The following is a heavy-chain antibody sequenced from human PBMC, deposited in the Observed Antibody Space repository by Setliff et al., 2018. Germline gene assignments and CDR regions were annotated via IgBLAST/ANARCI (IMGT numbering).Heavy chain of an antibody. CDR2: VYHRGST. J-gene: IGHJ6*03. Sequence: SETLSLTCTVSNFSLTSGFFWAWVRQPPGKGLEWIATVYHRGSTDYKPSLKSRATISVDTSKNQFSLKSTSMTAADTAVYFCAREGRSSTRGWYMDAWGKGTSVTVPS. D-gene: IGHD2-2*01. V-gene: IGHV4-38-2*02. CDR1: NFSLTSGFF. CDR3: AREGRSSTRGWYMDA.